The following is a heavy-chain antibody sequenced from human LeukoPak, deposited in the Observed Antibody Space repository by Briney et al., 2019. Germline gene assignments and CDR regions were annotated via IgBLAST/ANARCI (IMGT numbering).Heavy chain of an antibody. CDR2: IKGGGGDP. V-gene: IGHV3-23*01. CDR1: GFTFSTYA. J-gene: IGHJ4*02. CDR3: ARGGHDFNPFYC. D-gene: IGHD2-21*02. Sequence: GGSLRLSCAASGFTFSTYAMGWVRQPPGKGLEWVSSIKGGGGDPFYADSVRGRSTISRDNSKNTLYLQLNSLRAEDTAVYFCARGGHDFNPFYCWGQGTLVTVSS.